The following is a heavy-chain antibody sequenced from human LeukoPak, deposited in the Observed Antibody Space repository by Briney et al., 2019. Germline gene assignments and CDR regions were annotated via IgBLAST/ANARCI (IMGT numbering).Heavy chain of an antibody. CDR2: INPNSGGT. D-gene: IGHD7-27*01. J-gene: IGHJ4*02. CDR3: ARASHSGDEVGY. Sequence: ASVKVSCKASGYTFTGYYMHWVRQAPGQGLEWMGWINPNSGGTNYAQKFQGRVIMTRDTSISTAYMELSRLRSDDTAVYYCARASHSGDEVGYWGQGTLVTVSS. V-gene: IGHV1-2*02. CDR1: GYTFTGYY.